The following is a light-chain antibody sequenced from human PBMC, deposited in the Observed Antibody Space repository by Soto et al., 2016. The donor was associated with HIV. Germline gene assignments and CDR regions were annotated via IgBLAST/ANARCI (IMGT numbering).Light chain of an antibody. CDR3: MQGIHLPIT. Sequence: DFVMTPTPLSLSVTPGQPASISCRSSQSLLHSDGRTYMFWYLQKPGQSPQVLIYEASRRFSGVPDRFSGSGSGTDFTLKISRVEAEDAGVYYCMQGIHLPITFGQGTRLDIK. CDR2: EAS. CDR1: QSLLHSDGRTY. J-gene: IGKJ5*01. V-gene: IGKV2-29*03.